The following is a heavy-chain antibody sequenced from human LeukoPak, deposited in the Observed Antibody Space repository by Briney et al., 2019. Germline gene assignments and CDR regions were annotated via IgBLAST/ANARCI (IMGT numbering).Heavy chain of an antibody. CDR3: ARAFYDFLTGYPAYFDY. D-gene: IGHD3-9*01. Sequence: PGGSLRLSCAASGFTFSSYGMSWVRQAPGKGLEWVSYISSSGSTIYYADSVKGRFTISRDNAKNSLYLQMNSLRAEDTAVYYCARAFYDFLTGYPAYFDYWGQGTLVTVSS. CDR1: GFTFSSYG. J-gene: IGHJ4*02. V-gene: IGHV3-48*04. CDR2: ISSSGSTI.